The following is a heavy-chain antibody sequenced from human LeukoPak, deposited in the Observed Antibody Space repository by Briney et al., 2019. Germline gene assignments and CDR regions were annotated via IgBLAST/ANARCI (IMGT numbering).Heavy chain of an antibody. V-gene: IGHV4-30-2*01. CDR3: ARDDYGRIDY. CDR2: IYQSGTT. CDR1: GGSISSGGYY. D-gene: IGHD4-17*01. J-gene: IGHJ4*02. Sequence: SETLSLTCTVSGGSISSGGYYWSWIRQPPGKGLEWIGYIYQSGTTYYNPSLKSRVTISVDTSKNQFSLRLSSVTAADTAVYYCARDDYGRIDYWGQGTLVTVSS.